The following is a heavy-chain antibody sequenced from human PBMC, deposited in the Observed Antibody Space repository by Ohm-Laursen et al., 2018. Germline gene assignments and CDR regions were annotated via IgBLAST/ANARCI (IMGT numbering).Heavy chain of an antibody. CDR3: ARRVAYDRGEFDY. CDR2: VSGSGDST. V-gene: IGHV3-23*01. D-gene: IGHD5-12*01. Sequence: SLRLSCAASGFTFSSYGMSWVRQAPGKGLEWVSAVSGSGDSTQQADSVKGRFTICRDNSKNTLYLQMNSLRAEETAVYYCARRVAYDRGEFDYWGLGTLVTVSS. J-gene: IGHJ4*02. CDR1: GFTFSSYG.